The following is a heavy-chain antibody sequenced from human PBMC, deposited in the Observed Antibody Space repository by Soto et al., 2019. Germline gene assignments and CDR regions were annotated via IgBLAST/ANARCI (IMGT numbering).Heavy chain of an antibody. CDR3: ARCGYSGYDRPDYYYYYGMDV. Sequence: ASLKVSYQATGCTFSSCAISWVRQAPGQGLEWMGGIIPIFGTANYAQKFQGRVTITADESTSTAYMELSSLRSEDTAVYYCARCGYSGYDRPDYYYYYGMDVWGQGTTVTVSS. J-gene: IGHJ6*02. CDR1: GCTFSSCA. D-gene: IGHD5-12*01. CDR2: IIPIFGTA. V-gene: IGHV1-69*13.